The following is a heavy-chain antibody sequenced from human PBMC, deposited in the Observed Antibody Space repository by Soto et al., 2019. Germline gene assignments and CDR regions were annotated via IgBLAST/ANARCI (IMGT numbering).Heavy chain of an antibody. V-gene: IGHV3-23*01. D-gene: IGHD2-2*01. CDR2: SSAAGRST. Sequence: GGSLRLSCTASGFTFSDSAMTWVRQAPGKGLEWVSISSAAGRSTYHADSVRGRFTISRDNSRNTLYLRMTSLRADDTAVYYCAAYCSSISCTSFHGYSWGQGTQVTVSS. J-gene: IGHJ4*02. CDR1: GFTFSDSA. CDR3: AAYCSSISCTSFHGYS.